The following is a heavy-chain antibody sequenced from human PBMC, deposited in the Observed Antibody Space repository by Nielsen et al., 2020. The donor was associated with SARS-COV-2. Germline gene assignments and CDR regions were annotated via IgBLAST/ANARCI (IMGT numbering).Heavy chain of an antibody. CDR1: GFTFSSYA. Sequence: GESLKISCAASGFTFSSYAMNWVRQPPGKGLEWVSAISGSGGNTYYADSVKGRFTISRDNFKNTLYLQMNSLRAEDTAVYYCARGHTGYYMDVWGKGTTVTVSS. J-gene: IGHJ6*03. CDR3: ARGHTGYYMDV. V-gene: IGHV3-23*01. D-gene: IGHD5-18*01. CDR2: ISGSGGNT.